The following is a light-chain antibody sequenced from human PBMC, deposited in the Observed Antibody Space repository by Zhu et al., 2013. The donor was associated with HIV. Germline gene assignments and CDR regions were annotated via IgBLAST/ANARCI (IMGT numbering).Light chain of an antibody. CDR3: QQYNTWPLS. Sequence: EIVMTQSPATLSVSPGERATLSCRASQSVSSNLAWYQQKPGQAPRLLISGASTRATDIPARFSGSGSGTEFTLTISSLQSEDFAVYYCQQYNTWPLSFGQGTKLGIK. CDR1: QSVSSN. V-gene: IGKV3-15*01. CDR2: GAS. J-gene: IGKJ2*03.